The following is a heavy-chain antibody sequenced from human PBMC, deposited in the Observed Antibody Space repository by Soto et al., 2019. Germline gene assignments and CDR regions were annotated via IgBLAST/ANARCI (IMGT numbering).Heavy chain of an antibody. CDR3: ARDLHIAATDY. Sequence: GGSLRLSCAASGFTFSNYWMHWVRQAPGKGLVWVSRIKGDGSETNYADSVKGRFTISRDNAKNTVYLQMNSLRAEDTAVYYCARDLHIAATDYWGQGTLVTVSS. D-gene: IGHD6-13*01. CDR2: IKGDGSET. J-gene: IGHJ4*02. V-gene: IGHV3-74*01. CDR1: GFTFSNYW.